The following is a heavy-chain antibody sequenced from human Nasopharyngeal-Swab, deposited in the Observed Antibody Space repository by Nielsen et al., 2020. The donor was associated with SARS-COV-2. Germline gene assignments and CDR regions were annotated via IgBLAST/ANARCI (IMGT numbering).Heavy chain of an antibody. CDR3: ARQGPHYYYYGMDV. Sequence: GESLKISCAASGFTVSSNYMSWVRQAPGKGLEWVSVIYSGGSTYCADSVKGRFTISRHNSKNTLYLQMNSLRAEDTAVYYCARQGPHYYYYGMDVWGQGTTVTVSS. CDR1: GFTVSSNY. CDR2: IYSGGST. V-gene: IGHV3-53*04. J-gene: IGHJ6*02.